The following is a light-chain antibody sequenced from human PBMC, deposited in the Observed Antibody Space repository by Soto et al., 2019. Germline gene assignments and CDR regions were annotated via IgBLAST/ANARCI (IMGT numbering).Light chain of an antibody. Sequence: DIQRTQSPSTLSGSVGDRVTITCRASQTISSWLAWYQQKPGKAPKLLIYKASTLKSGVPSRFSGSGSGTEFTLTISSLQPDDFATYYCQQYNSYWETFGQGTKVDNK. V-gene: IGKV1-5*03. CDR3: QQYNSYWET. CDR1: QTISSW. J-gene: IGKJ1*01. CDR2: KAS.